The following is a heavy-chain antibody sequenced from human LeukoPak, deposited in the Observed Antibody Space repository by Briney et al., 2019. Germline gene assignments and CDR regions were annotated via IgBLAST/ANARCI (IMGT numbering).Heavy chain of an antibody. CDR1: GYSFTSYL. V-gene: IGHV5-51*01. CDR2: VYPGDCDT. D-gene: IGHD4-17*01. CDR3: ARRPVTTDFVWFGP. Sequence: HGESLTISCQCSGYSFTSYLIGGVRQTPGKGLEWMGIVYPGDCDTTYNPSYQGQVTISSDKSISTAYLLWSSLKASDTAVDYCARRPVTTDFVWFGPWGQGTLVTVSS. J-gene: IGHJ5*02.